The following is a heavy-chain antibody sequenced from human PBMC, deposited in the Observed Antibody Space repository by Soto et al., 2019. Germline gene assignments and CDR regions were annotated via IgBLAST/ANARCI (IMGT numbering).Heavy chain of an antibody. J-gene: IGHJ4*02. CDR2: IIPIFGTA. CDR1: GGSFSDSA. Sequence: SVKVSCKASGGSFSDSAISWLRQAPGQGLEWMGGIIPIFGTANYAQKFQGRVTITADESTSTAYMELSSLRSEDTAVYYCARDPKYSSSSGDGYFDYWGQGVLVTVSS. V-gene: IGHV1-69*13. CDR3: ARDPKYSSSSGDGYFDY. D-gene: IGHD6-6*01.